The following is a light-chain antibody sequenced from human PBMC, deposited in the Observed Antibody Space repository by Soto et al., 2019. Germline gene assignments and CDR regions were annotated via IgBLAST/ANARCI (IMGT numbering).Light chain of an antibody. J-gene: IGLJ2*01. V-gene: IGLV2-18*02. Sequence: QSALTQPPSVSESPGQSVTISCTGTSSDVGSYNRVSWYQQPPGTAPKLMIYEVSNRPSGVPDRFSGSKSGNTASLTISGLQAEDEADYYCSSYTSSSTSVVFGGGTKVTVL. CDR3: SSYTSSSTSVV. CDR2: EVS. CDR1: SSDVGSYNR.